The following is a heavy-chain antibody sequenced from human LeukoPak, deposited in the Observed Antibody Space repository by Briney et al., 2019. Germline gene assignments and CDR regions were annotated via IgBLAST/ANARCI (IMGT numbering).Heavy chain of an antibody. D-gene: IGHD6-13*01. CDR3: ARALSYSSSWYGVYFDY. Sequence: GESLKISCKGSGYSFTSYWIGWVRQMPGKGLEWMGIIYPGDSDTRYSPSFQGQVTISADKSISTAYLQWSGLKASDTAMYYCARALSYSSSWYGVYFDYWGQGTLVTVSS. CDR2: IYPGDSDT. V-gene: IGHV5-51*01. J-gene: IGHJ4*02. CDR1: GYSFTSYW.